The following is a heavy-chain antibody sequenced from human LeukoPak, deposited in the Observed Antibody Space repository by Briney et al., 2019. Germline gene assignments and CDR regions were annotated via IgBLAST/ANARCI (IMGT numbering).Heavy chain of an antibody. CDR2: IIPIFGTA. CDR1: GGTFISYA. CDR3: AGGGWLHLDP. V-gene: IGHV1-69*13. J-gene: IGHJ5*02. D-gene: IGHD5-24*01. Sequence: SVKASCKASGGTFISYAISWVRQAPGQGLEWMGGIIPIFGTANYAQKFQGRVTITADESTSTAYMELSSLRSEDTAVYYCAGGGWLHLDPWGQGTLVTVSS.